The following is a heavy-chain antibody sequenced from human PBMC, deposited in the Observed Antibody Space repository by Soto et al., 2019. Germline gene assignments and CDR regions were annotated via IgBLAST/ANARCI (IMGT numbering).Heavy chain of an antibody. J-gene: IGHJ4*02. CDR2: IIPIFGTA. CDR3: ASGGRGYVGKGLYSFDY. V-gene: IGHV1-69*01. Sequence: QVQLVQSGAEVKKPGSSVKVSCKASGGTFSSYAISWVRQAPGQGLEWMGGIIPIFGTANYAQKCQGRVTITADESTSTAYMELSSLRSEDTAVYYCASGGRGYVGKGLYSFDYWGQGTLVTVSS. CDR1: GGTFSSYA. D-gene: IGHD3-16*01.